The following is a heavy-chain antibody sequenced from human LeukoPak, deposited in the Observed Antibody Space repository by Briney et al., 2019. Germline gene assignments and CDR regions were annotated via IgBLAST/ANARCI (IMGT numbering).Heavy chain of an antibody. CDR1: GYTLTELS. D-gene: IGHD3-10*01. CDR3: AAVPPAMVRGVYYFDY. V-gene: IGHV1-24*01. J-gene: IGHJ4*02. Sequence: ASVTVSFKVSGYTLTELSMHWVRQAPGKGLEWMGGFDPEDGETIYAHKFQGRVTMTEDTSTDTAYMELSSLRSEDTAVYYCAAVPPAMVRGVYYFDYWGQGTLVTVSS. CDR2: FDPEDGET.